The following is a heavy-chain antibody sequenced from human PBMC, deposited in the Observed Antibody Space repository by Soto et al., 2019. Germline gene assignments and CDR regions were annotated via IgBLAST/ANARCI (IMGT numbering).Heavy chain of an antibody. Sequence: SEPLSLTCTVSGGSISSYYWSWIRQPPGKGLEWIGYIYYSGSTNYNPSLKSRVTISVDTSKNQFSLKLSSVTAADTAVYYCARERGGQWLRLRGAFDIWGQGTMVTVSS. J-gene: IGHJ3*02. D-gene: IGHD5-12*01. CDR2: IYYSGST. CDR3: ARERGGQWLRLRGAFDI. CDR1: GGSISSYY. V-gene: IGHV4-59*01.